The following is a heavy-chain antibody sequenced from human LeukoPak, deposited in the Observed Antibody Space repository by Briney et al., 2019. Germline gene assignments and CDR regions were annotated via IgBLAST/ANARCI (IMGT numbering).Heavy chain of an antibody. CDR3: ARVAGSIDY. J-gene: IGHJ4*02. CDR2: MNPNSGYT. Sequence: ASVKVSCKASGYTFTTYDINWVRQATGQGLEWMGWMNPNSGYTGYAQKFQGRVTITRDTSISTAYMELSSLRSGDTAVYYCARVAGSIDYWGQGTLVTVSS. D-gene: IGHD6-19*01. CDR1: GYTFTTYD. V-gene: IGHV1-8*03.